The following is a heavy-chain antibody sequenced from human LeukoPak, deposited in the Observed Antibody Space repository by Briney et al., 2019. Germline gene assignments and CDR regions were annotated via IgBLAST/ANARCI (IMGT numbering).Heavy chain of an antibody. CDR3: ARGEGIQLWYNWFDP. V-gene: IGHV1-2*04. D-gene: IGHD5-18*01. J-gene: IGHJ5*02. Sequence: ASVKVSCKASGYTFTGYYMHWVRQAPGQGLEWMGWINPNSGGTNYAQKFQGWVTMTRDTSISTAYMELSRLRSDDTAVYYCARGEGIQLWYNWFDPWGQGTLVTVSS. CDR1: GYTFTGYY. CDR2: INPNSGGT.